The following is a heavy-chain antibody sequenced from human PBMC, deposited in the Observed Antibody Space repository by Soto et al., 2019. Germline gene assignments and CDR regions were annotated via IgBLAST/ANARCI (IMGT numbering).Heavy chain of an antibody. D-gene: IGHD5-12*01. J-gene: IGHJ4*02. CDR1: GFTFSIYS. CDR3: ARSPARDGYNHFDY. V-gene: IGHV3-21*01. CDR2: ISSSSDYI. Sequence: LRLSCAASGFTFSIYSINWVRQAPGKGLEWVSAISSSSDYIYYPDSVKGRFAISRDNAKNSLYLQMNSLRAEDTAVYYCARSPARDGYNHFDYWGQGTLVTVSS.